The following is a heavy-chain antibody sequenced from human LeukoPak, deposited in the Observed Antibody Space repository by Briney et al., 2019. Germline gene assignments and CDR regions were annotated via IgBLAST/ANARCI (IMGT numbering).Heavy chain of an antibody. CDR2: IIAYNGKT. D-gene: IGHD2-2*01. V-gene: IGHV1-18*01. Sequence: GASVKVSCKASGYTFTSYGISRVRQDPGQGLEWMGWIIAYNGKTKYAQKLQGRVTMTTDTSTSTAYMELRSLRSDDTAVYYCARDRSGVVVPAAQYSGSYLFDYWGQGTLVTVSS. CDR1: GYTFTSYG. CDR3: ARDRSGVVVPAAQYSGSYLFDY. J-gene: IGHJ4*02.